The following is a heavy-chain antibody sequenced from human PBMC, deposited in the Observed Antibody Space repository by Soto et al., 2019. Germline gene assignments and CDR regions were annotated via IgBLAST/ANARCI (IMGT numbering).Heavy chain of an antibody. CDR3: ARDWSGEVNIIADS. CDR2: VSTYSPKT. Sequence: QVQLVQSGAEVKKPGASVKVSCKASGYTFASYGISWLRQAPGQGLEWLGWVSTYSPKTVYAQKFQGRVTMTTDTSTTTAYMELTSLTSNDTAVYYCARDWSGEVNIIADSWGPGTLVTVSS. J-gene: IGHJ4*02. D-gene: IGHD5-12*01. CDR1: GYTFASYG. V-gene: IGHV1-18*01.